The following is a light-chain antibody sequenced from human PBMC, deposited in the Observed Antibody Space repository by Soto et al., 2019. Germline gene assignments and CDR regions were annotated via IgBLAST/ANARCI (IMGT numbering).Light chain of an antibody. CDR1: SSDVGGYNS. Sequence: QSALTQPRSVSGSPGQSVTISCTGTSSDVGGYNSVSWFQQHPGKAPQLIIHDVSERPSGVPDRFSGSKSDNTASLTISGLQAEDEGDYYCCSYAGRYPYVVFGGGTKLPVL. V-gene: IGLV2-11*01. CDR3: CSYAGRYPYVV. J-gene: IGLJ2*01. CDR2: DVS.